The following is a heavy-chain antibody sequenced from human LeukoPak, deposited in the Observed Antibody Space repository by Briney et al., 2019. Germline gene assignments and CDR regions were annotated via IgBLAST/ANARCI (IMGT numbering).Heavy chain of an antibody. Sequence: GGSLRLSCVASEATFNYYWMTWVRQAPGKGLEWVANIKHDGSLKYYMDSVKGRFTISRDNSLNSVYLQMNSVRAEDTAVYYCARYFFGMDVWGQGTTVTVSS. CDR3: ARYFFGMDV. J-gene: IGHJ6*02. D-gene: IGHD2/OR15-2a*01. CDR2: IKHDGSLK. CDR1: EATFNYYW. V-gene: IGHV3-7*01.